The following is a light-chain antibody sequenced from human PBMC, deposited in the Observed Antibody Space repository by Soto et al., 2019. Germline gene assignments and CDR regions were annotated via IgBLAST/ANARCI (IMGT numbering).Light chain of an antibody. CDR2: EVS. Sequence: QSALTQPPSASGSAGQSVTISCTGTSTDVGGYNYVSWYQQHPGKAPKLMIYEVSKRPSGVPDRFSGSKSGNTASLTGSGLQAEDEADYYCSSYAGNNIHYVFGTGTKVTVL. CDR3: SSYAGNNIHYV. V-gene: IGLV2-8*01. J-gene: IGLJ1*01. CDR1: STDVGGYNY.